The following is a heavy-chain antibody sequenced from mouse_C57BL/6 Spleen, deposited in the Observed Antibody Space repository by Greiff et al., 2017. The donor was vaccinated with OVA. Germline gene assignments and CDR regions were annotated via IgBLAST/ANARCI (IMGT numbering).Heavy chain of an antibody. Sequence: QVQLKQPGTELVKPGASVKLSCKASGYTFTSYWMHWVKQRPGQGLEWIGNINPSNGGTNYNEKFKSKATLTVDKSSSTAYMQLSSLTSEDSAVYYCAREKNWVYYVDYWGQGTTLTVSS. D-gene: IGHD4-1*01. J-gene: IGHJ2*01. V-gene: IGHV1-53*01. CDR2: INPSNGGT. CDR1: GYTFTSYW. CDR3: AREKNWVYYVDY.